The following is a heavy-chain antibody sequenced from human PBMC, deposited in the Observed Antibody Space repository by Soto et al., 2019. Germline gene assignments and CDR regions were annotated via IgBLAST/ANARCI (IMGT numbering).Heavy chain of an antibody. CDR3: AKDVGYYDNSCYYYADYFQH. J-gene: IGHJ1*01. D-gene: IGHD3-22*01. CDR1: GFTFSSYA. V-gene: IGHV3-23*01. CDR2: ISGSGGST. Sequence: GGSLRLSCAASGFTFSSYAMSWVRQAPGKGLEWVSAISGSGGSTYYADSVKGRFTISRDNSKNTLYLQMNSLRAEDTAVYYCAKDVGYYDNSCYYYADYFQHWGQGTLVTVSS.